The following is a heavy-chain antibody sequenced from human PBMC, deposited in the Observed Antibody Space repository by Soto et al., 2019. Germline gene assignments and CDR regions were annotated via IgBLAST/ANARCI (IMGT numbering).Heavy chain of an antibody. CDR2: IIPILGIA. J-gene: IGHJ4*02. CDR1: GGTFTSYT. V-gene: IGHV1-69*02. Sequence: SVKVSCKASGGTFTSYTISWVRQAPGQGLEWMGRIIPILGIANYAQKFQGRVTITADKSTSTAYMELSSLRSEDTAVYYCARASGYCSGGSCYSVLYYWGQGTLVTVSS. D-gene: IGHD2-15*01. CDR3: ARASGYCSGGSCYSVLYY.